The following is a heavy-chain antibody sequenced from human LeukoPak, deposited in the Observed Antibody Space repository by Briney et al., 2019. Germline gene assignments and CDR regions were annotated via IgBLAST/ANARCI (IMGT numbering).Heavy chain of an antibody. CDR1: GFTFSSYS. CDR2: ISSSSSYI. D-gene: IGHD2-15*01. J-gene: IGHJ3*02. V-gene: IGHV3-21*01. Sequence: GGSLRLSCAASGFTFSSYSMNWVRQAPGKGLEWVSSISSSSSYIYYADSVKGRFTISRDNAKNSLYLQMNSLRAEDTAVYYCAREMVAVPDAFDIWGQGTMVTVSS. CDR3: AREMVAVPDAFDI.